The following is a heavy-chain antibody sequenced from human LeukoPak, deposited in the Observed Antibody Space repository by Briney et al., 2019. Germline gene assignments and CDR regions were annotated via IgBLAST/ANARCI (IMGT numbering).Heavy chain of an antibody. Sequence: PSQTLSLTCTVSGGSISSGGYYWSWIRQPPGKGLEWIGYIYHSGSTYYNPSLKSRVTISVDRSKNQFSLKLSSVTAADTAVYYCARGEAPYSSSWYEGAYYYYYMDVWGKGTTVTVSS. CDR2: IYHSGST. D-gene: IGHD6-13*01. J-gene: IGHJ6*03. V-gene: IGHV4-30-2*01. CDR1: GGSISSGGYY. CDR3: ARGEAPYSSSWYEGAYYYYYMDV.